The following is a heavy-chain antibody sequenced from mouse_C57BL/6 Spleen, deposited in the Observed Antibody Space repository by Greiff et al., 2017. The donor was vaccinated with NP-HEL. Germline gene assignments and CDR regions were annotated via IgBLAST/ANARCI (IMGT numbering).Heavy chain of an antibody. CDR3: ARGSNYVNYAMDY. CDR1: GFTFSDYG. V-gene: IGHV5-17*01. Sequence: EVKVEESGGGLVKPGGSLKLSCAASGFTFSDYGMHWVRQAPEKGLEWVAYISSGSSTIYYADTVKGRFTISRDNAKNTLFLQMTSLRSEDTAMYYCARGSNYVNYAMDYWGQGTSVTVSS. CDR2: ISSGSSTI. J-gene: IGHJ4*01. D-gene: IGHD2-5*01.